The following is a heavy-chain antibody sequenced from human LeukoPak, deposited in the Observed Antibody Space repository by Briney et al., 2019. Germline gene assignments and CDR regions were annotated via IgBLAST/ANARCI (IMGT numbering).Heavy chain of an antibody. CDR3: ARAARTSFTVTFYYYYGMDV. CDR2: IIPIFGTA. V-gene: IGHV1-69*13. CDR1: GGSFSRYA. D-gene: IGHD4-11*01. J-gene: IGHJ6*02. Sequence: SVKVSCKASGGSFSRYAMSWVRQAPGQGLEWMGGIIPIFGTANYAQKFQGRVTITADESTSTAYMEPSSLRSEDTAVYYCARAARTSFTVTFYYYYGMDVWGQGTTVTVSS.